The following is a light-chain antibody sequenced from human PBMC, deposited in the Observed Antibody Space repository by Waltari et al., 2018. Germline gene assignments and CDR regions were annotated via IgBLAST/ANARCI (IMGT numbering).Light chain of an antibody. J-gene: IGLJ2*01. CDR3: SSRDSSASHVL. CDR2: GKN. Sequence: SSELTQDPAVSVALGQTVRITCQGASLRTSYASWYQQKSGQAPILVLFGKNKRPSGIPDRFSGYNAETTTSVTITGAQAEDEADYYCSSRDSSASHVLFAGGTKLTVL. CDR1: SLRTSY. V-gene: IGLV3-19*01.